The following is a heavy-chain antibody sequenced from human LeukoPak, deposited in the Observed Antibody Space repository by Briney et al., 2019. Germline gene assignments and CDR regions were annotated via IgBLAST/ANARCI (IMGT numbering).Heavy chain of an antibody. CDR2: IYYSGST. Sequence: SETLSLTCTVSGGSISSYYWSWIRQPPGKGLEWIGYIYYSGSTNYNPSLKSRVTISVDTSKNQFSLKLSSVTAADTAVYYCARAGYSSGWYGAGGFYFDYWGQGTLVTVSS. D-gene: IGHD6-19*01. CDR3: ARAGYSSGWYGAGGFYFDY. J-gene: IGHJ4*02. CDR1: GGSISSYY. V-gene: IGHV4-59*12.